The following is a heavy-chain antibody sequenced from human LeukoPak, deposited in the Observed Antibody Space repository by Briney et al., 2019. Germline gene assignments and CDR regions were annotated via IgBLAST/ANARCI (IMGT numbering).Heavy chain of an antibody. J-gene: IGHJ3*02. CDR3: ARDQYYYDSSGYYYADAFDI. CDR2: INHSGST. D-gene: IGHD3-22*01. Sequence: SETLSLTCAVYGGSFSGYYWSWIRQPPGKGLEWIGEINHSGSTNYNPSLKSRVTISVDTSKNQLSLKLSSVTAADTAVYYCARDQYYYDSSGYYYADAFDIWGQGTMVTVSS. CDR1: GGSFSGYY. V-gene: IGHV4-34*01.